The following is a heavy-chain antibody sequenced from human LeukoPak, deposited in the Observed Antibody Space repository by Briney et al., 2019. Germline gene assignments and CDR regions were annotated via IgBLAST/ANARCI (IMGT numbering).Heavy chain of an antibody. J-gene: IGHJ3*02. D-gene: IGHD2-15*01. CDR2: IYSGGST. CDR3: ARVAVLVAPDAFDI. Sequence: GGSLRLSCGASGFTVSSNYMSWVRQAPGKGLEWVSVIYSGGSTYYADSVKGRFTISRDSSKNTLYLQMNSLRAEDTAVYYCARVAVLVAPDAFDIWGQGTMVTVSS. CDR1: GFTVSSNY. V-gene: IGHV3-53*01.